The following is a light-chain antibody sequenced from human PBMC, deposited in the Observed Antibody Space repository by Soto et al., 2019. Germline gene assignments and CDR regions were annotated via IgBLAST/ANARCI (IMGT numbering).Light chain of an antibody. Sequence: EIVLTQSPGSLSLSPGERATLSCRASQSVSSSYLAWYQQKPGQAPRLLIYGASSRATGIPDKFSGSGSGTDLTLTISRLEPEDFAVYYCQQYNNWPPLTFGQGTKVDIK. V-gene: IGKV3-20*01. CDR2: GAS. J-gene: IGKJ1*01. CDR3: QQYNNWPPLT. CDR1: QSVSSSY.